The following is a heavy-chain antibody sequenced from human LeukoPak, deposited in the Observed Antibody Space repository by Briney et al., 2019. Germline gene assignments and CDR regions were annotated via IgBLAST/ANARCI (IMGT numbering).Heavy chain of an antibody. CDR1: GGTFSSYA. CDR3: AREGPHIGYCSSTTCYRVYYGMDV. D-gene: IGHD2-2*01. J-gene: IGHJ6*02. V-gene: IGHV1-69*13. CDR2: IIPIFGTA. Sequence: SVTVSCKASGGTFSSYAISWVRQAPGQGLEWMGGIIPIFGTANYAQKFQGRVTITADESTSTAYMELSSLRSEDTAVYYCAREGPHIGYCSSTTCYRVYYGMDVWGQGTTVTVSS.